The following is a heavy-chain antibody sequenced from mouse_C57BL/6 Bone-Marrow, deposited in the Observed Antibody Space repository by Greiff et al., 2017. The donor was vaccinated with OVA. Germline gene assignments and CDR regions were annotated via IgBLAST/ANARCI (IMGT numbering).Heavy chain of an antibody. J-gene: IGHJ1*03. CDR1: GFTFSDYY. V-gene: IGHV5-16*01. CDR3: AREDTTVVANWYFDV. Sequence: EVQRVESEGGLVQPGSSMKLSCTASGFTFSDYYMAWVRQVPEKGLEWVANINYDGSSTYYLDSLKSRFIISRDNAKNILYLQMSSLKSEDTATYYCAREDTTVVANWYFDVWGTGTTVTVSS. CDR2: INYDGSST. D-gene: IGHD1-1*01.